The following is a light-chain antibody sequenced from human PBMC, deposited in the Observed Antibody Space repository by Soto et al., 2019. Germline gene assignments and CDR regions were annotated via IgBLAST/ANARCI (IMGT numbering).Light chain of an antibody. J-gene: IGKJ1*01. CDR1: QSLLHSNGYNF. Sequence: DIEMTQSPLSLPVTPGEPASISCRSSQSLLHSNGYNFLDWYLQKPGQSPQLLIYMGSNRASGVPDRFSGSGSGTDFTLKISRVEAEDVGVYYCMQALQTPRTCGQGTKVEIK. CDR2: MGS. CDR3: MQALQTPRT. V-gene: IGKV2-28*01.